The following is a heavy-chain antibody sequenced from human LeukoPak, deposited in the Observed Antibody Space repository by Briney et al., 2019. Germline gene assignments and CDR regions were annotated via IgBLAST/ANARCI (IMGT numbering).Heavy chain of an antibody. Sequence: ASVKVSCKASGYTFTSYYMHWVRQAPGQGLEWMGIINPSGGSTSYAQKFQGRVTMTRDTSTSTVYMELSSLRSEDTAVYCCARDRSLRWGHYYGMDVWGQGTTVTVSS. CDR2: INPSGGST. CDR3: ARDRSLRWGHYYGMDV. D-gene: IGHD1-26*01. V-gene: IGHV1-46*01. J-gene: IGHJ6*02. CDR1: GYTFTSYY.